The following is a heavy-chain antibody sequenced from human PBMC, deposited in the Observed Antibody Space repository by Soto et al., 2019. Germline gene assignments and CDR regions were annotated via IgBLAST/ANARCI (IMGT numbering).Heavy chain of an antibody. CDR1: GGSISSGGYY. D-gene: IGHD5-12*01. Sequence: SETLSLTCTVSGGSISSGGYYWSWIRQHPGKGLEWIGYIYYSGSTYYNPSLKSRVTISVDTSKNQFSLKLSSVTAADTAVYYCARYLSSGYDRDWGDYFDYWGQGTLVTVSS. V-gene: IGHV4-31*03. J-gene: IGHJ4*02. CDR2: IYYSGST. CDR3: ARYLSSGYDRDWGDYFDY.